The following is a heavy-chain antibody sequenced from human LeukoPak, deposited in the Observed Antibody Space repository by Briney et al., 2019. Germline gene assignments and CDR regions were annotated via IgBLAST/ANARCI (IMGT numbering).Heavy chain of an antibody. D-gene: IGHD5-12*01. V-gene: IGHV4-30-4*07. CDR3: ARDEARGYVYYY. Sequence: PSETLSLTCTVSGGSISSGGYSWRWIRQPPGKGLEWIGYIYYSGSTYYNPSLKSRVTISVDTSKNQFSLKLSSVTAADTAVYYCARDEARGYVYYYWGQGTLVTVSS. J-gene: IGHJ4*02. CDR1: GGSISSGGYS. CDR2: IYYSGST.